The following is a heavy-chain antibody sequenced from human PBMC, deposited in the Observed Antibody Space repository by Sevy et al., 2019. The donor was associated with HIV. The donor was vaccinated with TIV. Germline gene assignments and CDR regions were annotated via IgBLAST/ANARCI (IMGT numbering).Heavy chain of an antibody. CDR3: SRGIVLPGTGEEVGY. J-gene: IGHJ4*02. Sequence: GGSLRLSCAASGFTFSNYYMTWLRQAPGEGLEWLATIREDGSEKFYVDSVKGRFTVSRDNAKNSLYLQMNRLRADDTAGYYCSRGIVLPGTGEEVGYWGQGTLVTVSS. CDR2: IREDGSEK. V-gene: IGHV3-7*01. CDR1: GFTFSNYY. D-gene: IGHD2-8*02.